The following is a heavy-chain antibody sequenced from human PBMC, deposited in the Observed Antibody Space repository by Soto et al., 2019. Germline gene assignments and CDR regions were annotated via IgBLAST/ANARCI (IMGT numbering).Heavy chain of an antibody. Sequence: QLQLQESGPGLVKPSETLSLTCTVSGGSISSSSYYWGWIRQPPGKGLEWIGSIYYSGSTYYNPSLKSRVTISVDTSKNQFSLKLSSVTAADTAVYYCARHRGMVYASFDPWGQGTLVTVSS. V-gene: IGHV4-39*01. D-gene: IGHD2-8*01. CDR1: GGSISSSSYY. CDR3: ARHRGMVYASFDP. J-gene: IGHJ5*02. CDR2: IYYSGST.